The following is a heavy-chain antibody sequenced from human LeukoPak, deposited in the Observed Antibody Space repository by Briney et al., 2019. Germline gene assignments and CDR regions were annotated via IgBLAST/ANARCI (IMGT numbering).Heavy chain of an antibody. V-gene: IGHV3-53*01. CDR3: ARLAGAYSHPYDY. Sequence: TGGSLRLACTVSGFTVSSNSMGWVRQAPGKGLEWVSFIYSDNTHYSDSVKGRFTISRDNSKNTLYLQMNSLRAEDTAVYYCARLAGAYSHPYDYWGQGTLVTVSS. D-gene: IGHD4/OR15-4a*01. CDR1: GFTVSSNS. J-gene: IGHJ4*02. CDR2: IYSDNT.